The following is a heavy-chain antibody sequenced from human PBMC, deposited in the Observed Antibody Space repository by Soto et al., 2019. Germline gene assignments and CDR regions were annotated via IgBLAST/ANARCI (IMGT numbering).Heavy chain of an antibody. V-gene: IGHV4-59*01. J-gene: IGHJ4*02. D-gene: IGHD4-17*01. Sequence: SETLSLTCSVSGASISDYYWTWIRQPPGKGLEWIGYVFYSGTTFYNPSLKSRVTISVDTSKNQFSLKLSSVTAADTAVYYCARRYGASFDYWGQGTLVTVS. CDR2: VFYSGTT. CDR1: GASISDYY. CDR3: ARRYGASFDY.